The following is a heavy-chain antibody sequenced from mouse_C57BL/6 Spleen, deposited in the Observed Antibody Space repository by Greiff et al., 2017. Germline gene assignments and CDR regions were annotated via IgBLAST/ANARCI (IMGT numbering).Heavy chain of an antibody. V-gene: IGHV1-55*01. CDR1: GYTFTSYW. J-gene: IGHJ4*01. D-gene: IGHD4-1*01. CDR2: IYPGSGST. CDR3: ARWDSYYYAMDY. Sequence: QVQLQQSGAELVKPGASVKMSCKASGYTFTSYWITWVKQRPGQGLEWIGDIYPGSGSTNYNEKFKSKATLTVDTSSSTAYMQLSSLTSEDSAVYYCARWDSYYYAMDYWGQGTSVTVSS.